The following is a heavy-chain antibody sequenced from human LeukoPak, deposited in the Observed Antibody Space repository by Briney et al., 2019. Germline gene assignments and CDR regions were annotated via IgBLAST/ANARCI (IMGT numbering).Heavy chain of an antibody. CDR1: GFTFNSYG. D-gene: IGHD5-18*01. CDR3: AKEKLPSGYSFLTDY. Sequence: PGGSLRLSCAASGFTFNSYGMHWVRQAPGKGLEWVAVISYDGPNKYYADSVKGRFTISRDDSKSTLYVQMNSLRPEDTAVYYCAKEKLPSGYSFLTDYWGQGTQVTVSS. V-gene: IGHV3-30*18. CDR2: ISYDGPNK. J-gene: IGHJ4*02.